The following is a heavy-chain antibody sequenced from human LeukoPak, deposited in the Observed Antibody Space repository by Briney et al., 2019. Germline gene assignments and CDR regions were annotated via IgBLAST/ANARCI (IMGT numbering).Heavy chain of an antibody. J-gene: IGHJ4*02. CDR1: GGSISSYY. CDR2: IYTSGST. CDR3: ARGSDIKRGYSYGYYFDY. Sequence: PSETLSLTCTVSGGSISSYYWSWIRQPAGKGLEWIGRIYTSGSTNYNPSLKSRVTISVDTSKNQFSLKLSSVTAADTAVYYCARGSDIKRGYSYGYYFDYWGQGTLVTVSS. V-gene: IGHV4-4*07. D-gene: IGHD5-18*01.